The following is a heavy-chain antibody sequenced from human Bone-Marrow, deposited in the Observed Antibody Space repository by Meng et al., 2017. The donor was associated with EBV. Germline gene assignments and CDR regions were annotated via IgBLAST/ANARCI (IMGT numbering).Heavy chain of an antibody. CDR2: IHHGGST. Sequence: QGRLQEPGQGLVKSSGTRSLTCGVSGGSISSDNWWTWVRQPPGKGLEWVGEIHHGGSTNYNPSLKSRVTISLDKSKNQFSLRLTSVTAADTAVYYCSIIIYGSGLNSWFDPWGQGTLVTVSS. D-gene: IGHD3-10*01. CDR3: SIIIYGSGLNSWFDP. CDR1: GGSISSDNW. V-gene: IGHV4-4*02. J-gene: IGHJ5*02.